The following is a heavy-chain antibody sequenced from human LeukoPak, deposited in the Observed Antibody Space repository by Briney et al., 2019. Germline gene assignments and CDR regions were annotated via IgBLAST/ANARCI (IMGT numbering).Heavy chain of an antibody. V-gene: IGHV3-74*01. Sequence: GGSLRLSCAASGFTFSNYWMHWVRQAPGKGLVWVSYINPDGSNTNYADSVKGRFTISRDNAKNALYLQMNSLRAEYTAVYYCAKDLHYGSADYWGQGTLVTVSS. J-gene: IGHJ4*02. CDR2: INPDGSNT. CDR1: GFTFSNYW. CDR3: AKDLHYGSADY. D-gene: IGHD3-10*01.